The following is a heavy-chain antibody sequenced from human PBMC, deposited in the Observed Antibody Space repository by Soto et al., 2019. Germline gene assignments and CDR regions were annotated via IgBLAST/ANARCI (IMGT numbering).Heavy chain of an antibody. Sequence: SETLSLTCAVSGGSISSGGYFWSWIRQPPGKGLEWIGYIYYSGSSYYNPSLKSRVTISVDTSKNQFSLKLNSVTAADTAVYYCARRTVVVTTTRVLGYYLDSWGQGTLVTVSS. J-gene: IGHJ4*02. CDR1: GGSISSGGYF. CDR3: ARRTVVVTTTRVLGYYLDS. V-gene: IGHV4-30-2*05. CDR2: IYYSGSS. D-gene: IGHD2-21*02.